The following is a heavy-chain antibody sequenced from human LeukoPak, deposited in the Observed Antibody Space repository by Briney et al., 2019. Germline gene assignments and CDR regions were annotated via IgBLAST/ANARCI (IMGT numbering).Heavy chain of an antibody. Sequence: GGSLRLSCAASGFTFSNYAMHWLRQGPGNGLEWVAFISNDGDNTYCADSVKGRFTISRDNSKTTPFLQMSGLRAEDTAFYYCAREYSFYSTSHFDSWGQGTLVTVSS. CDR3: AREYSFYSTSHFDS. V-gene: IGHV3-30-3*01. D-gene: IGHD6-13*01. CDR2: ISNDGDNT. CDR1: GFTFSNYA. J-gene: IGHJ4*02.